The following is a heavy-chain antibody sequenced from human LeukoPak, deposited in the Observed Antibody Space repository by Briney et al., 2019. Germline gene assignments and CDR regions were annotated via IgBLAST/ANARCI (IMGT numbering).Heavy chain of an antibody. CDR1: GGSFSGYY. CDR3: ARSHRRRAVAAPHPPAY. CDR2: INHSGST. D-gene: IGHD6-19*01. Sequence: SETLSLTCAVYGGSFSGYYWSWIRQPPGKGLEWIGEINHSGSTNYNPSLKSRVTISVDTSKNQFSLKLSSVTAADTAVYYCARSHRRRAVAAPHPPAYWGQGTLVTVSS. V-gene: IGHV4-34*01. J-gene: IGHJ4*02.